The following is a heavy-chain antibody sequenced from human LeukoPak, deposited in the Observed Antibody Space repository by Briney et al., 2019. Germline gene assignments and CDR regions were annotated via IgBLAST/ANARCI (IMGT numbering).Heavy chain of an antibody. J-gene: IGHJ4*02. CDR2: ISSSSRSI. Sequence: GGSLRLSCAASGFTFSSYSMNWVRQAPGKGLEWVSYISSSSRSIYYADSVKGRFTISRDNSKNTLYLQMNSLRAEDTAVYYCAKEAHALYFDYWGQGTLVTVSS. CDR3: AKEAHALYFDY. V-gene: IGHV3-48*01. CDR1: GFTFSSYS.